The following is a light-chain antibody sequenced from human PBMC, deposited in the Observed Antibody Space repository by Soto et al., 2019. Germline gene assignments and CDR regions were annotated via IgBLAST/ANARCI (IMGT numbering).Light chain of an antibody. CDR1: QSVSSSY. J-gene: IGKJ4*01. CDR3: QQYGSSPQLT. V-gene: IGKV3-20*01. CDR2: GAS. Sequence: IVLTQSPGTLSLSPGERATLSCRASQSVSSSYLAWYQQKPGQAPRLLIYGASSRATGIPDRFSGSGSGTDFTLTISRLEPEDFAMYYCQQYGSSPQLTFGGGTKVEIK.